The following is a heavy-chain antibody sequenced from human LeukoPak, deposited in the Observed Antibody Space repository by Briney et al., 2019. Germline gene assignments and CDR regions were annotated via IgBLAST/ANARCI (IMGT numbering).Heavy chain of an antibody. Sequence: PGGSLRLSCAASGFTFRNYNMNWVRQAPGKGLEWVASITTSYYESTYYADSMKGRFTISRDDAKNSLYLPMNSLRADDTAVYYCATTYGGTTFYYFYMDFWGRGTTVTVSS. CDR2: ITTSYYEST. CDR3: ATTYGGTTFYYFYMDF. CDR1: GFTFRNYN. D-gene: IGHD4-23*01. V-gene: IGHV3-21*01. J-gene: IGHJ6*03.